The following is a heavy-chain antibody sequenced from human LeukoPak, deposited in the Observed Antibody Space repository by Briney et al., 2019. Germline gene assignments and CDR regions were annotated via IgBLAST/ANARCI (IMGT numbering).Heavy chain of an antibody. D-gene: IGHD3-10*01. CDR1: VYTFTGYY. CDR2: INPNSGGT. CDR3: ARYLQRLLWFGELYY. Sequence: AAVKVSFKASVYTFTGYYMHWVRQAPAQGLAWMGWINPNSGGTNYAQKFQGRVTMTRDTSISTAYMELSRLRSDDTAVYFCARYLQRLLWFGELYYWGQGTLVTVSS. J-gene: IGHJ4*02. V-gene: IGHV1-2*02.